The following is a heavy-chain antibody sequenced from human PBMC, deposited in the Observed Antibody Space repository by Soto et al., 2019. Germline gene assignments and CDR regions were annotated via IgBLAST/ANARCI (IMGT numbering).Heavy chain of an antibody. Sequence: QVQLQESGPGLVRPSETLSLTCTVSGGSISSYYWSWIRQPPGKGLEWIGYIYYSGSTNYNPSLKGRVTISVDTSKTQFSLKLSSVTAADTAVYYCARRYGYSFDYWGQGTLVTVSS. CDR1: GGSISSYY. J-gene: IGHJ4*02. CDR3: ARRYGYSFDY. D-gene: IGHD1-1*01. CDR2: IYYSGST. V-gene: IGHV4-59*08.